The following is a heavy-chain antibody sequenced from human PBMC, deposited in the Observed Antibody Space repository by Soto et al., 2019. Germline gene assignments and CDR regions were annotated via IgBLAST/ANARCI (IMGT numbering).Heavy chain of an antibody. CDR3: ARDLTGGPIYYDFWRGYSPVDY. V-gene: IGHV1-46*03. D-gene: IGHD3-3*01. J-gene: IGHJ4*02. CDR1: GYNFTSYY. CDR2: IDPSGGST. Sequence: ASVKVSCKASGYNFTSYYMHWVRQAPGQGLEWMGIIDPSGGSTSYAQKFQGRVSMTRDTSTSTVHMDLNSLRSEDTAVYYCARDLTGGPIYYDFWRGYSPVDYWGLGTLVSVSS.